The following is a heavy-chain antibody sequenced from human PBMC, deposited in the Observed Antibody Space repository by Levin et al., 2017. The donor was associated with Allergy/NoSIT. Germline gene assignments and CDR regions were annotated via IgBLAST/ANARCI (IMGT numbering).Heavy chain of an antibody. CDR1: GFTFSSYG. V-gene: IGHV3-30*18. CDR2: ISYDGSNK. D-gene: IGHD3-9*01. J-gene: IGHJ3*02. Sequence: GESLKISCAASGFTFSSYGMHWVRQAPGKGLEWVAVISYDGSNKYYADSVKGRFTISRDNSKNTLYLQMNSLRAEDTAVYYCAKIRRLRYFDWPRDGGSAFDIWGQGTMVTVSS. CDR3: AKIRRLRYFDWPRDGGSAFDI.